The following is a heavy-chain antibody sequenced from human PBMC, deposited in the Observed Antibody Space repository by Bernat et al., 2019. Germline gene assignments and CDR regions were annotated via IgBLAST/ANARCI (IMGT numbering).Heavy chain of an antibody. CDR3: ARLSGSDPHAVDY. CDR1: GGSFSGYY. D-gene: IGHD1-26*01. V-gene: IGHV4-34*01. Sequence: QVQLQQWGAGLLKPSETLSLTCAVYGGSFSGYYWSWIRQPPGKGLEWIGEIKHSGSTNYTPSLKSRVTISVDTSKNQFSLTLSSVTAADTAVYYCARLSGSDPHAVDYWGQGTLVTVSS. CDR2: IKHSGST. J-gene: IGHJ4*02.